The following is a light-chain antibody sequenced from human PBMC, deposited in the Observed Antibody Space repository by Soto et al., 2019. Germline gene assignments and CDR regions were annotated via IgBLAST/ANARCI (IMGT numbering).Light chain of an antibody. CDR1: VSDVGGYDS. CDR3: CSYTTSTTYV. Sequence: QSALTQPASVSGSLGQSITISCTGTVSDVGGYDSVSWYQQHPGRAPKLIIYGVNNRPSGVSNRFSASKSADTASLTISGLQAEDEANYYCCSYTTSTTYVFGTGTKVTVL. V-gene: IGLV2-14*03. J-gene: IGLJ1*01. CDR2: GVN.